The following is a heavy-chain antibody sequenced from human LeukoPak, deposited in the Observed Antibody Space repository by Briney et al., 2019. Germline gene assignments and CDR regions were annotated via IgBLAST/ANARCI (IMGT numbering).Heavy chain of an antibody. CDR2: IYYSGST. CDR1: GGSISSYY. V-gene: IGHV4-59*01. Sequence: SETLSLTCTVSGGSISSYYWSWIRQPPGKGLEWIGYIYYSGSTNYNPSLKSRVAISVDTSKNQFSLKLSSVIAADTAVYYCARTTEGYCSSASCFGFSYSYYMDVWGKGTTVTISS. J-gene: IGHJ6*03. D-gene: IGHD2-2*01. CDR3: ARTTEGYCSSASCFGFSYSYYMDV.